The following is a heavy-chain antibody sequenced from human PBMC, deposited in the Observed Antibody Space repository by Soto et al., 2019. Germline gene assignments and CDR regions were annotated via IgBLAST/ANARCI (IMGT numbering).Heavy chain of an antibody. J-gene: IGHJ4*02. V-gene: IGHV1-3*04. D-gene: IGHD4-17*01. CDR1: GYSLTRYS. Sequence: QVQLVQSGAEVRMPGASVKVSCKASGYSLTRYSVHWVRQAPGQRLEWMGWIGTGNGHTKYSQKFQGRVTFTRDTSASTTYMDLRSLRSEDTAVYYCARGIRWSGADDYGMDYFDSWGQGAPVTVSS. CDR2: IGTGNGHT. CDR3: ARGIRWSGADDYGMDYFDS.